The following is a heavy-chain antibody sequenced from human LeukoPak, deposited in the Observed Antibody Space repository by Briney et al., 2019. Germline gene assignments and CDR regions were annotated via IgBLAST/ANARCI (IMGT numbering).Heavy chain of an antibody. CDR3: ARDRELGY. Sequence: SETLSLTCTVSGGSISIYYWSWIRQPPGKGLEWIGYIYNSGTTNYNPSLKSRLTISVDTSKNQFSLKLTSVAAADTAVYYCARDRELGYWGQGILVTVSS. CDR2: IYNSGTT. D-gene: IGHD3-10*01. CDR1: GGSISIYY. V-gene: IGHV4-59*01. J-gene: IGHJ4*02.